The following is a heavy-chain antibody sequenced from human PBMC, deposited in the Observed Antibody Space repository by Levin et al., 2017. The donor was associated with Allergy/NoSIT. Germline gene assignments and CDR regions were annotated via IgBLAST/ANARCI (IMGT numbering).Heavy chain of an antibody. CDR2: INGGGINI. CDR1: GFIFNDYA. CDR3: ARDSGGGNTIDY. J-gene: IGHJ4*01. V-gene: IGHV3-23*01. Sequence: PGGSLRLSCATSGFIFNDYAMSWVRQAPGRGLEWVSSINGGGINIYYADSVKGRFIISRDNSKNTLYLQMNSLRVEDTATYYCARDSGGGNTIDYWGPGTLVTVSS. D-gene: IGHD3-16*01.